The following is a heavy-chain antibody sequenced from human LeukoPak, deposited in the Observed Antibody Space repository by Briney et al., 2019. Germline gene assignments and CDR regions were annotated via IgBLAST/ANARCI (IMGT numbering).Heavy chain of an antibody. CDR3: ARAPCSSSSCYTYYYYYAMDV. V-gene: IGHV1-18*01. Sequence: ASVKVSCKASGYTFTSYGISWVRQAPGQGLEWMAWISTYNGNTNYAQKFQDRVTLTTDTSTNTVYMDLRSLRSDDTAVYFCARAPCSSSSCYTYYYYYAMDVWGQGTTVTVSS. D-gene: IGHD2-2*02. J-gene: IGHJ6*02. CDR2: ISTYNGNT. CDR1: GYTFTSYG.